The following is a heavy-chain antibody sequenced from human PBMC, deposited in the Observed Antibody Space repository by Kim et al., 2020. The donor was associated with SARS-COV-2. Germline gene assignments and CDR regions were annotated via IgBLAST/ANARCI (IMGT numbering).Heavy chain of an antibody. CDR2: GST. V-gene: IGHV4-59*09. CDR3: ARGAYYFDY. Sequence: GSTHHPPSLNSRVTMSVATSKNQFSLKLGSVTAAATAVYYCARGAYYFDYWGQGTLVTVSS. J-gene: IGHJ4*02.